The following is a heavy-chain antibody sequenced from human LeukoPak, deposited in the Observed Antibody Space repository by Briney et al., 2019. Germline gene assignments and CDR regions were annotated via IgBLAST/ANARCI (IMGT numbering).Heavy chain of an antibody. V-gene: IGHV3-7*01. CDR2: IKQDGSKK. CDR3: TSGERVDH. Sequence: GGSLRLSCAASGSASGFIFSNYWMNWVRQAPGKGLEWVANIKQDGSKKYYADSVKGRFTISRDNAKNSLYLQMNGLRAEDAAVYYCTSGERVDHWGQGTLVTVSS. J-gene: IGHJ4*02. CDR1: GFIFSNYW. D-gene: IGHD2-21*01.